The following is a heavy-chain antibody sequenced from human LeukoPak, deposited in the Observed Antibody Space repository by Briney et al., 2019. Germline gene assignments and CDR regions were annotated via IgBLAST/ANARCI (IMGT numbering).Heavy chain of an antibody. CDR1: GYRFTNYW. CDR2: IYPGNSDI. V-gene: IGHV5-51*01. CDR3: ARHSGTYSDFYYYGMDV. J-gene: IGHJ6*02. Sequence: GESLKISCKGSGYRFTNYWIGWVRQMPGKGLEWMGLIYPGNSDIRYSPSFQGQVTISADKPISTAYLQWSSLKASDTAMYYCARHSGTYSDFYYYGMDVWGQGTTVTVTS. D-gene: IGHD1-26*01.